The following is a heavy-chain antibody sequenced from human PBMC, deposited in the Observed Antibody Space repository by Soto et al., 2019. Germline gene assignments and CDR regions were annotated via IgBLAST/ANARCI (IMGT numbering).Heavy chain of an antibody. J-gene: IGHJ5*02. D-gene: IGHD3-22*01. CDR3: AHRLIGYYYDSSGSNWFDP. CDR1: GFSLSTSGVG. V-gene: IGHV2-5*02. Sequence: QITLKESGPTLVKPTQTLTLTCTFSGFSLSTSGVGVGWIRQPPGKALEWLALIYWDDDKRYSPSLKSRLTITKDSSTNQVVPTMTNMDPVDTATYYCAHRLIGYYYDSSGSNWFDPWGQGTLVTVSS. CDR2: IYWDDDK.